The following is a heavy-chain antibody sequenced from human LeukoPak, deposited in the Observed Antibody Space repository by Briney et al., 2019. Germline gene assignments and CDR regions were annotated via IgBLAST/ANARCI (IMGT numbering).Heavy chain of an antibody. D-gene: IGHD2-2*02. CDR2: IKSKTDGGTT. CDR1: GFTFFNAW. V-gene: IGHV3-15*01. CDR3: ARLTPRYCSSTSCYIDY. J-gene: IGHJ4*02. Sequence: PGGSLRLSCAASGFTFFNAWMSWVRQAPGKGLEWVGRIKSKTDGGTTDYAAPVKGRFTISRDDSKNTLYLQMNSLRAEDTAVYYCARLTPRYCSSTSCYIDYWGQGTLVTVSS.